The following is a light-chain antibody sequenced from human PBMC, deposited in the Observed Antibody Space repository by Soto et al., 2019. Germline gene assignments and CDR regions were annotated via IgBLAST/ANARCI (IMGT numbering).Light chain of an antibody. CDR3: QQYNHYRT. CDR1: QSISSW. Sequence: DIQMTQSPATLSSSPGDRVTLTCRASQSISSWLAWYQQKPGQAPRLLIYGASIWASGVPARFSGSGSGTEFSLTISSLQPDDSAAYYCQQYNHYRTFGGGTKVEIK. CDR2: GAS. J-gene: IGKJ4*02. V-gene: IGKV1-5*01.